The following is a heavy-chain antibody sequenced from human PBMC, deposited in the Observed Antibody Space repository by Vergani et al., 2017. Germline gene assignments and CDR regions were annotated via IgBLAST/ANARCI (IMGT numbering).Heavy chain of an antibody. CDR2: IYYSGST. Sequence: QLQLQESGPGLVKPSETLSLTCTVSGGPISSSSYYWGWIRQPPGKGLEWIGRIYYSGSTYYHPSLKSRVTISVDTSKNQFSLKLSSVTAADTAVYYCARVYRKTRTLDYWGQGTLVTVSS. V-gene: IGHV4-39*07. CDR1: GGPISSSSYY. CDR3: ARVYRKTRTLDY. D-gene: IGHD3-16*02. J-gene: IGHJ4*02.